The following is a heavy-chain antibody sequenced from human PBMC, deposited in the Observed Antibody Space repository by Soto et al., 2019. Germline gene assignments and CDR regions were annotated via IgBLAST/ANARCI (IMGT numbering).Heavy chain of an antibody. CDR3: ARVGCSGGSCYSGVGY. V-gene: IGHV1-69*02. CDR2: IIPILGIA. D-gene: IGHD2-15*01. J-gene: IGHJ4*02. CDR1: GGTFSSYT. Sequence: QVQLVQSGAEVKKPGSSGKVSCKASGGTFSSYTISWVRQAPGQGLEWMGRIIPILGIANYAQKFQGRVTITADKSTSTAYMELSSLRSEDTAVYYCARVGCSGGSCYSGVGYWGQGTLVTVSS.